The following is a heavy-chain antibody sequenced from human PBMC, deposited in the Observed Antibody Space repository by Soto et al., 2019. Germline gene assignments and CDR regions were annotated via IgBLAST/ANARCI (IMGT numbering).Heavy chain of an antibody. D-gene: IGHD1-20*01. Sequence: QVQLQQWGAGLLKPSETLSLTCAVYGGSLSDYYWNWLRQPPGKGLEWIGEVNHRGSSSYNPSLNSRVDIAVDTAMTQFSLKLRSVTAADTAVYYCARYQWNPGAFDPWGAGTQVIVSS. CDR2: VNHRGSS. J-gene: IGHJ5*02. V-gene: IGHV4-34*01. CDR1: GGSLSDYY. CDR3: ARYQWNPGAFDP.